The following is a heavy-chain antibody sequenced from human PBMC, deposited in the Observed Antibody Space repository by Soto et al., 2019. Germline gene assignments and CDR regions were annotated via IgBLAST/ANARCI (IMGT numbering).Heavy chain of an antibody. CDR3: ARDGSDDAFEN. CDR1: GGSFSTYT. Sequence: QVQLVQSGAEVKKPGSSVKVSCKASGGSFSTYTISWVRQAPGQGLEWMGRIIPDIGITNYAQKFQGRVTITADKPTTTAYMELSSLRDEDTAVYYCARDGSDDAFENWGQGTPITVSS. J-gene: IGHJ4*02. CDR2: IIPDIGIT. V-gene: IGHV1-69*08. D-gene: IGHD1-26*01.